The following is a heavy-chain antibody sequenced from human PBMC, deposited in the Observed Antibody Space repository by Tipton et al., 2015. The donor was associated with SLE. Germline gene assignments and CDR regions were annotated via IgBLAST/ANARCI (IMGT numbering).Heavy chain of an antibody. J-gene: IGHJ4*02. CDR2: INHSGST. D-gene: IGHD3-10*01. CDR1: GGSFSGYY. V-gene: IGHV4-34*01. Sequence: TLSLTCAVYGGSFSGYYWSWTRQPPGKGLEWIGEINHSGSTNYNPSLKSRVTISVDTSKNQFSLKLSSVTAADTAVYYCARGQAGVPGYWGQGTLVTVSS. CDR3: ARGQAGVPGY.